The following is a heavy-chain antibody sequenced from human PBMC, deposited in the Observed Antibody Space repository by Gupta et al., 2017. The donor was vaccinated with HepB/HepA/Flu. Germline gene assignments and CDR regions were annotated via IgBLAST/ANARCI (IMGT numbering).Heavy chain of an antibody. CDR2: VWYDGSNK. D-gene: IGHD3-10*01. V-gene: IGHV3-33*01. Sequence: QVQLVESGGGVVQPGRSLRLSCAASGFPFSSYGMHWVRQAPGKGPEWVAIVWYDGSNKYYADSVKGRFTISRDNSKNTLYLQMNSLRAEDTAVYYCARDFSGNYYSSGSPLYYFDYWGQGTLVTVSA. CDR1: GFPFSSYG. CDR3: ARDFSGNYYSSGSPLYYFDY. J-gene: IGHJ4*02.